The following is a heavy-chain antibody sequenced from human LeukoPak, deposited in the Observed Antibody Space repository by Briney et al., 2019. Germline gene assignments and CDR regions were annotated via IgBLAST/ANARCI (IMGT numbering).Heavy chain of an antibody. V-gene: IGHV1-2*06. D-gene: IGHD1-14*01. CDR2: INPNSGDT. CDR3: ARDVSGISSATDTFDM. CDR1: GYTFTAYY. Sequence: ASVKVSCKASGYTFTAYYMHWVRQAPGQGLEWVGRINPNSGDTNYAQKFQGRVTTTRDTSISTVYMELTGLRSDDTAVYYCARDVSGISSATDTFDMWGQGTVVTVSS. J-gene: IGHJ3*02.